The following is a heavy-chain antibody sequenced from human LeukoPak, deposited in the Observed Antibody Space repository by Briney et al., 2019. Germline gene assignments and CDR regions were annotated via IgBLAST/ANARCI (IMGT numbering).Heavy chain of an antibody. CDR2: IYHSGST. Sequence: SETLSLTCTVSGYSISSGYYWGWIRQPPGKGLVWIGSIYHSGSTYYNPSLKSRVTISVDTSKNQFSLKLSSVTAADTAVYYCASSSWYVFYYYYMDVWGKGTTVTVSS. J-gene: IGHJ6*03. CDR3: ASSSWYVFYYYYMDV. CDR1: GYSISSGYY. V-gene: IGHV4-38-2*02. D-gene: IGHD6-13*01.